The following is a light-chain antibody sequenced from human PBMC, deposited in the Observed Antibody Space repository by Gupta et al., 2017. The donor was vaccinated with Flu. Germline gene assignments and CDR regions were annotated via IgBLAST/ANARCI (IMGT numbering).Light chain of an antibody. CDR2: AAS. Sequence: PSSLSASVGDRVTITCRASQSISSYLNWYQQKPGKAPKLLIYAASSLQSGVPSRFSGSGSGTDFTLTISSLQPEDFATYYCQQSYSTPPTFGQGTKLEIK. V-gene: IGKV1-39*01. CDR1: QSISSY. J-gene: IGKJ2*01. CDR3: QQSYSTPPT.